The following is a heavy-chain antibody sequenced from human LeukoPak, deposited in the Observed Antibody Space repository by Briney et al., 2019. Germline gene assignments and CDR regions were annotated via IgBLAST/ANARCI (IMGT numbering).Heavy chain of an antibody. CDR2: IKQDGSEK. Sequence: GGSLRLSCAASGITFSSYWMSWVRQAPGKGLERVANIKQDGSEKYYVDSVKGRFTISRDNAKNSLYLQMNSLRAEDTAVYYCARSSRLDYWGQGTLVTVSS. CDR1: GITFSSYW. V-gene: IGHV3-7*01. J-gene: IGHJ4*02. CDR3: ARSSRLDY.